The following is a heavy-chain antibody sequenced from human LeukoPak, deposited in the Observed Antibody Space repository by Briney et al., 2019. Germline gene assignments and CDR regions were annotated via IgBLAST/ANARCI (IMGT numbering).Heavy chain of an antibody. CDR2: FDPEDGET. D-gene: IGHD1-26*01. Sequence: ASVKVSCKVSGYTLTELSMHWVRQAPGKGLEWMGGFDPEDGETIYAQKFQGRVIMTEDTSTDTAYMELSSLRSEDTAVYYCATGRGIGGATYFDYWGQGTLVTVSS. CDR1: GYTLTELS. J-gene: IGHJ4*02. CDR3: ATGRGIGGATYFDY. V-gene: IGHV1-24*01.